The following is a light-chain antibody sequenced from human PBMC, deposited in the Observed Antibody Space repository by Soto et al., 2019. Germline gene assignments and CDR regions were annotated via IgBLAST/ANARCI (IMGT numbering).Light chain of an antibody. Sequence: EIGLSQSPATLSLSTGERATLSCRASQSVSSYLAWYQQKPGQAPRLLIYDASNRATGIPARFSGSGSGTDFTLTISSLEPEDFAVYYCQQRSNWPPTFGQGTKVDIK. J-gene: IGKJ1*01. CDR2: DAS. CDR1: QSVSSY. CDR3: QQRSNWPPT. V-gene: IGKV3-11*01.